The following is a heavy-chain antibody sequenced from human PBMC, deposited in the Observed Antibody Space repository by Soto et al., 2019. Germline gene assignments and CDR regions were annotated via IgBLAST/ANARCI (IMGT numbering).Heavy chain of an antibody. J-gene: IGHJ6*02. D-gene: IGHD3-10*02. Sequence: GGFMRLSCAASAFTLSNYSMNWVRQAPGKGLEWVSYINSGSTTIYYADSVKGRFTISRDNAKNSLYLQMNSLRDEDTALYYCARDNPLCSGWDVWGQGTTVTVSS. V-gene: IGHV3-48*02. CDR1: AFTLSNYS. CDR3: ARDNPLCSGWDV. CDR2: INSGSTTI.